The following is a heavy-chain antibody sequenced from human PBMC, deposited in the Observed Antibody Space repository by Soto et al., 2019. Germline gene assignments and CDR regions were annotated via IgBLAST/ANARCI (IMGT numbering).Heavy chain of an antibody. CDR1: GYTFTSYD. V-gene: IGHV1-8*01. Sequence: QVQLVQSGAEVKKPGASVKVSCKASGYTFTSYDINWVRQATGQGLEWMGWMNPNSGNTGYAQKFQGRVTMTRNTSISXAYMELSSLRSEDTAVYYCARGRYCRGGSCYSDDYWGQGTLVTVSS. J-gene: IGHJ4*02. D-gene: IGHD2-15*01. CDR3: ARGRYCRGGSCYSDDY. CDR2: MNPNSGNT.